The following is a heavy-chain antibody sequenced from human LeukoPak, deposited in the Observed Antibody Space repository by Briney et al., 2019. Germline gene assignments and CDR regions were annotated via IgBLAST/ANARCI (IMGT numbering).Heavy chain of an antibody. V-gene: IGHV3-21*01. CDR1: GFTFSSYS. CDR2: ISSSSSYI. D-gene: IGHD1-14*01. CDR3: ARSPAGANYYLDV. Sequence: GGPLRLSCAASGFTFSSYSMNWVRQAPGKGLEWVSSISSSSSYIYYADSVKGRFTISRDNAKNSLYLQMNSLRAEDTAVYYCARSPAGANYYLDVWGKGTTVTISS. J-gene: IGHJ6*03.